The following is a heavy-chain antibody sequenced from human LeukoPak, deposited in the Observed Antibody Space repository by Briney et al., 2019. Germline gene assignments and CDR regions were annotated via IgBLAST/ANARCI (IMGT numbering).Heavy chain of an antibody. Sequence: SETLSLTCAVYGGSFSGYYWSQIRQPPGKGLEWIGEINHSGSTNYNPSLKSRVTISVDTSKNQFSLKLSSVTAADTAVYYCATGYPPNFDYWGQGTLVTVSS. CDR1: GGSFSGYY. D-gene: IGHD3-16*02. J-gene: IGHJ4*02. CDR2: INHSGST. V-gene: IGHV4-34*01. CDR3: ATGYPPNFDY.